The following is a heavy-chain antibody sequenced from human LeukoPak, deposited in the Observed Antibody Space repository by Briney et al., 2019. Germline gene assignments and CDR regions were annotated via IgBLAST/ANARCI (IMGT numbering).Heavy chain of an antibody. V-gene: IGHV3-33*08. Sequence: GGSLRLSCAASGFTFSSYWMHWVRQAPGKGLEWVAVIWYDGSNKYYADSVKGRFTISRDNSKNTLYLQMNSLRAEDTAVYYCARGHDYGGTNLGYWGQGTLVTVSS. D-gene: IGHD4-23*01. J-gene: IGHJ4*02. CDR2: IWYDGSNK. CDR3: ARGHDYGGTNLGY. CDR1: GFTFSSYW.